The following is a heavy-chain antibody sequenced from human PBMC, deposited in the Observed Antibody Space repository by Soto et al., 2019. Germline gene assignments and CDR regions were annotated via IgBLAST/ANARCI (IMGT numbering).Heavy chain of an antibody. CDR2: IGHDSVNK. V-gene: IGHV3-30*04. J-gene: IGHJ4*02. CDR1: GFVFGNYA. CDR3: ARDRVTGVPDYFDR. D-gene: IGHD2-21*02. Sequence: QVRLVESGGGVVQPGRSLRLSCAASGFVFGNYAMHWVRQAPGKGPEWVTVIGHDSVNKYYADSVRGRFTISRDDSKNTLYLEMYSLRVEDSAVYYCARDRVTGVPDYFDRWGQGTLVTVSS.